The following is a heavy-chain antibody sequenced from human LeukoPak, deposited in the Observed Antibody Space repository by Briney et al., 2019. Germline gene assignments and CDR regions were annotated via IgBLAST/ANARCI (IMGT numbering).Heavy chain of an antibody. J-gene: IGHJ4*02. CDR2: IKQDGSEK. V-gene: IGHV3-7*01. D-gene: IGHD6-19*01. CDR3: ARVQGSSGPGIFEY. Sequence: GGSLRLSCAAPGFTFSTYWMSWVRKAPGKGLGWVANIKQDGSEKFYVDSVKGRFTISRDNAKKSLYLQMNSLRVEDTAVYYCARVQGSSGPGIFEYWGQGTLVTVSS. CDR1: GFTFSTYW.